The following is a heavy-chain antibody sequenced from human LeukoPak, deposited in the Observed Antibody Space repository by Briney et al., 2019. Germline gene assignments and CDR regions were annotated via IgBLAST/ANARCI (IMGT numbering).Heavy chain of an antibody. CDR2: IYSGGST. V-gene: IGHV3-53*01. J-gene: IGHJ4*02. CDR3: ARVIGYYYDSSGYYFDY. Sequence: PGGSLRLSCAASGFTVSSNYMSWVRQAPGKGLEWVSVIYSGGSTYYADSVKGRFTISRDNSKNTLYLQMNSLRAEDTAVYYCARVIGYYYDSSGYYFDYWGQGTLVTASS. CDR1: GFTVSSNY. D-gene: IGHD3-22*01.